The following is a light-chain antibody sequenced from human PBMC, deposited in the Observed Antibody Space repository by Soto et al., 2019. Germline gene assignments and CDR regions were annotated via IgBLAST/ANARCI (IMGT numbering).Light chain of an antibody. V-gene: IGKV3-20*01. J-gene: IGKJ1*01. CDR1: QSISGTF. CDR3: QQYDNLSWT. CDR2: GAS. Sequence: VLTQSPDTLSLPPGERGTLSCRAGQSISGTFLNWYQQKPGQAPRLLIYGASNRATGTPDRFSGSGSGTDFTLTISRLEPEDFAVYFCQQYDNLSWTFGQGTRWIS.